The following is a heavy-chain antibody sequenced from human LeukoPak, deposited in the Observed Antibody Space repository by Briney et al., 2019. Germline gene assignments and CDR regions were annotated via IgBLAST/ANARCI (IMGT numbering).Heavy chain of an antibody. CDR1: GYTLTELS. CDR2: FDPEDGET. Sequence: ASVKVSCKVSGYTLTELSMHWVRQAPGKGLEWMGGFDPEDGETIYAQKFQGRVTMTEDTSTDTSYMELSSLRSEDTAVYYCWSSSWYYGMDVWGQGTTVTVSS. D-gene: IGHD6-13*01. CDR3: WSSSWYYGMDV. J-gene: IGHJ6*02. V-gene: IGHV1-24*01.